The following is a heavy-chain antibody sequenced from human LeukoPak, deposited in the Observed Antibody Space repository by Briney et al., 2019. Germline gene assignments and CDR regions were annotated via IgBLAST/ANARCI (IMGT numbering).Heavy chain of an antibody. CDR1: GFTFSSYA. V-gene: IGHV3-30-3*02. Sequence: GGSLRLSCAASGFTFSSYAMHWVRQAPGKGLEWVAVISYDGSNKYYADSVKGRFTISRDNSKNTLYLQMNSLRAEDTAVYYCAKSLKAAQWELPTATDYYYYGMDVWGQGTTVTVSS. J-gene: IGHJ6*02. D-gene: IGHD1-26*01. CDR3: AKSLKAAQWELPTATDYYYYGMDV. CDR2: ISYDGSNK.